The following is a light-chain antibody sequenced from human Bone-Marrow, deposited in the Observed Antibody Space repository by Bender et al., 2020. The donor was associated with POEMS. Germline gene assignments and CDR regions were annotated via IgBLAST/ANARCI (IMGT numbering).Light chain of an antibody. CDR3: ASYTSSNALV. V-gene: IGLV2-14*01. CDR1: SSDVGSYDY. CDR2: DVS. J-gene: IGLJ2*01. Sequence: QSALTQPRSVSGSPGQSVTISCTGTSSDVGSYDYVSWYQQHPGKAPKLLISDVSNRPSVISHRFSGSKSGNTASLTISGLQAEDEAHYYCASYTSSNALVFGGGTKVTVL.